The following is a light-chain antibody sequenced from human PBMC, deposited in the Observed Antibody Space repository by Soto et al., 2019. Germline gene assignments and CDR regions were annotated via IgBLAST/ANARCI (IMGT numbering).Light chain of an antibody. CDR2: KAS. Sequence: DIRITQSPSTLSAPIGDRVTISFRASQSISSCLAWYQQKPGKAPKLLIYKASTLTSGIPSRFSGSGSGTEFTLTISSLEPEDFAVYYCQQYGKSPLTFGGGTKVDIK. CDR3: QQYGKSPLT. J-gene: IGKJ4*01. V-gene: IGKV1-5*03. CDR1: QSISSC.